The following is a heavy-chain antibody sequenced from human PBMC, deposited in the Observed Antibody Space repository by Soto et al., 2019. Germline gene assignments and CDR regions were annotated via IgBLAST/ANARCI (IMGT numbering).Heavy chain of an antibody. V-gene: IGHV1-18*01. CDR1: GYTFTSYG. CDR2: ISAYNGNT. D-gene: IGHD6-19*01. J-gene: IGHJ5*02. CDR3: ARVGQWLVRGGWFDP. Sequence: QVQLVQSGAEVKKPGASVKVSCKASGYTFTSYGISWVRQAPGQGLEWMGWISAYNGNTNYAQKLQGRVTMTTDTSKSTAYRELGSLSSDDTAVYYCARVGQWLVRGGWFDPWGQGTLVTVSS.